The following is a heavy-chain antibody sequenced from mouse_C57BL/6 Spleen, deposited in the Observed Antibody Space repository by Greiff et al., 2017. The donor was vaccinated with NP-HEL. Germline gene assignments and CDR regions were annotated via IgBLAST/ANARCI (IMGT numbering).Heavy chain of an antibody. V-gene: IGHV1-50*01. D-gene: IGHD1-1*01. J-gene: IGHJ3*01. CDR2: IDPSDSYT. CDR1: GYTFTSYW. Sequence: QVQLKQPGAELVKPGASVKLSCKASGYTFTSYWMQWVKQRPGQGLEWIGEIDPSDSYTNYNQKFKGKATLTVDTSSSTAYMQLSSLTSEDSAVYYCARYYYGSSYIWFAYWGQGTLVTVSA. CDR3: ARYYYGSSYIWFAY.